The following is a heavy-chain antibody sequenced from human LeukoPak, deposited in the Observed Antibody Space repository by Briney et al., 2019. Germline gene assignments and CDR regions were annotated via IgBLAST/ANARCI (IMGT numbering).Heavy chain of an antibody. CDR2: ISWNSGSI. CDR3: AKDRGVEVTAISYFDY. D-gene: IGHD2-21*02. Sequence: GGSLRLSCAASGFTFDDYAMHWVRQAPGKGLEWVSGISWNSGSIGYADSVKGRFTISRDNAKNSLYLQMNSLRAEDTAVYYCAKDRGVEVTAISYFDYWGQGTLVTVSS. V-gene: IGHV3-9*01. CDR1: GFTFDDYA. J-gene: IGHJ4*02.